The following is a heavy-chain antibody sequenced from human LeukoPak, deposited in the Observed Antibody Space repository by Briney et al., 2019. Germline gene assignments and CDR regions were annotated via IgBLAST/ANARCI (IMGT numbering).Heavy chain of an antibody. CDR1: GFTFSSFG. CDR3: ASPAVYSSSWYYFDY. J-gene: IGHJ4*02. Sequence: GGSLRLSCAASGFTFSSFGMHWVRQAPGKGLEWVAVISYAGSSKYYADSVKGRFTISRDNSKNTLYLQMNSLRAEDTAVYYCASPAVYSSSWYYFDYWGQGTLVTVSS. V-gene: IGHV3-30*03. D-gene: IGHD6-13*01. CDR2: ISYAGSSK.